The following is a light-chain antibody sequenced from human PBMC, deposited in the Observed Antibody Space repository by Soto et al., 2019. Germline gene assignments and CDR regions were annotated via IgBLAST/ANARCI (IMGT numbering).Light chain of an antibody. J-gene: IGKJ1*01. Sequence: DIQMTQSPSTLPTSAGDRVHITCRSSQSIRSWLAWYQQKPGKAPKLLIYDASSLESGVPSRFSGSGSVTEFTLTISSLLPDDFATYYCQQSGTFGQGTKLEIK. CDR3: QQSGT. V-gene: IGKV1-5*01. CDR2: DAS. CDR1: QSIRSW.